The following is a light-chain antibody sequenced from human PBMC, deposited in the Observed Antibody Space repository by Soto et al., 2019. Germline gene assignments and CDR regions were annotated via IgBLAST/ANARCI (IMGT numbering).Light chain of an antibody. Sequence: QSALTQPASVSGSPGQSITISCTGTSSDVGGYNYVSWYQQHPGKAPKLIIYEVSNRPSGVSNRFSGSKSGNTASLTISGLHAEDEADYYCSSYTSSSTLVFGGGTQLTVL. CDR2: EVS. V-gene: IGLV2-14*01. J-gene: IGLJ2*01. CDR1: SSDVGGYNY. CDR3: SSYTSSSTLV.